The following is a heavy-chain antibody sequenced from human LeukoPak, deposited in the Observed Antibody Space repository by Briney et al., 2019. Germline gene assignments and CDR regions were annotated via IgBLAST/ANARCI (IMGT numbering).Heavy chain of an antibody. D-gene: IGHD3-3*01. CDR1: GFLFSDAW. Sequence: GGSLRLSCRASGFLFSDAWMSWFRQAPGKGLGWVGRIKSRTDLGTTDYAASVQGRFTISRDDSKDTLYLQMNGLKTEATAVYYCSTDRRFLEWHFNWGVFNYWGQGSLVTVSS. CDR3: STDRRFLEWHFNWGVFNY. J-gene: IGHJ4*02. V-gene: IGHV3-15*01. CDR2: IKSRTDLGTT.